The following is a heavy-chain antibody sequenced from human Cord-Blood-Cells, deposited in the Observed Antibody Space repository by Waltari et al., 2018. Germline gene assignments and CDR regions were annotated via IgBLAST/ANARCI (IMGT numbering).Heavy chain of an antibody. CDR3: ARRKTMVRGVIIFLFDY. CDR2: INHSGST. D-gene: IGHD3-10*01. V-gene: IGHV4-34*01. Sequence: QVQLQQWGAGLLKPSETLSLTCAVYGGSFSGYYWSWFREPPGKGLVWIGEINHSGSTNYNPSLKSRVTISVDTSKNQFSLKLSSVTAADTAVYYCARRKTMVRGVIIFLFDYWGQGTLVTVSS. CDR1: GGSFSGYY. J-gene: IGHJ4*02.